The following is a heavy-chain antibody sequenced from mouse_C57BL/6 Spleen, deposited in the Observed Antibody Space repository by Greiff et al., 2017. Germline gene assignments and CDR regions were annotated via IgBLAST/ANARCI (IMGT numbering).Heavy chain of an antibody. Sequence: LVESGAELAKPGASVTLSCKASGYTFTSYWMHWVKQRPGQGLEWIGYINPSSGYTKYNQKFKDKATLTADKSSSTAYMQLSSLTYEDSAVYYCARYYSGSSGYFDVWGTGTTVTVSS. CDR2: INPSSGYT. D-gene: IGHD1-1*01. J-gene: IGHJ1*03. V-gene: IGHV1-7*01. CDR3: ARYYSGSSGYFDV. CDR1: GYTFTSYW.